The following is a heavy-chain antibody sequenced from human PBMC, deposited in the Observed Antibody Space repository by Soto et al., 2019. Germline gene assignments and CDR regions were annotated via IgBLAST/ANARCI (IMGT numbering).Heavy chain of an antibody. CDR3: LRASGNYFFDY. CDR1: GFTFSNYW. V-gene: IGHV3-74*01. CDR2: IKSDGSIT. D-gene: IGHD1-26*01. Sequence: EVQLVESGGGLVQPGGSLRLSCAVSGFTFSNYWMHWVRQAPGKGLVWVSRIKSDGSITTYADSVKGRFTISRDNAKNTRYLLMNNVRAEATAVYYCLRASGNYFFDYWGQGTLVTVSS. J-gene: IGHJ4*02.